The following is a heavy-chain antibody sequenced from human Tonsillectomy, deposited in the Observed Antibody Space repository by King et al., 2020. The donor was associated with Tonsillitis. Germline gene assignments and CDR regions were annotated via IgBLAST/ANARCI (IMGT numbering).Heavy chain of an antibody. V-gene: IGHV3-21*06. CDR2: ISSTSSYI. Sequence: VQLVESGGGLVKPGGSLRLSCAASGFSFSDYSMNWVRQAPGKGLEWVSSISSTSSYIFCADSMKGRFTISRDNAKNSLYLQMNSLRAEDTAVYYCARDSEMATILGAFDIWGQGTMVTVSS. CDR1: GFSFSDYS. D-gene: IGHD5-24*01. CDR3: ARDSEMATILGAFDI. J-gene: IGHJ3*02.